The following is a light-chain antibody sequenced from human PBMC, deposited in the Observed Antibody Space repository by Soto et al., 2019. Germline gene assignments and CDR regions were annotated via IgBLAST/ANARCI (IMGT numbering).Light chain of an antibody. Sequence: DIPMTQSPSSLSASVGDRVTITCRASQSISTYLNWYQQEPGKAPILLIYAASTLPKGVPSRFSGSGSGTDFTLTINSLQPEDFAIYYCQQSYSTPLPFGPGTKVDIK. CDR3: QQSYSTPLP. CDR1: QSISTY. V-gene: IGKV1-39*01. CDR2: AAS. J-gene: IGKJ3*01.